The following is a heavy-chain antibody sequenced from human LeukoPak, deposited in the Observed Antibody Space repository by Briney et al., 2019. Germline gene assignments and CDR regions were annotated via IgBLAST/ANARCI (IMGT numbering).Heavy chain of an antibody. CDR3: ARASDSSGYYAPQHYFDY. J-gene: IGHJ4*02. D-gene: IGHD3-22*01. CDR1: GYTFTSYY. Sequence: GASVKVSCKASGYTFTSYYMRWVRQAPGQGLEWMGIINPSGGSTSYAQKFQGRVTMTRDTSTSTVYMELSSLRSEDTAVYYCARASDSSGYYAPQHYFDYWGQGTLVTVSS. V-gene: IGHV1-46*03. CDR2: INPSGGST.